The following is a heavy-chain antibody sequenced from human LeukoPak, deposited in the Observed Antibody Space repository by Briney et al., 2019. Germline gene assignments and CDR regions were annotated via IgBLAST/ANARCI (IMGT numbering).Heavy chain of an antibody. Sequence: SETLSLTCTVSGGSISTTSYYWGWIRQPPGKGLECIGNIYYSGSTYYNPSLKSRVTISVGTSKNQFSLKLSSVTAADTAVYYCAGFYYYYGSGSTFDYWGQGTLVTVSS. CDR2: IYYSGST. V-gene: IGHV4-39*07. D-gene: IGHD3-10*01. CDR1: GGSISTTSYY. J-gene: IGHJ4*02. CDR3: AGFYYYYGSGSTFDY.